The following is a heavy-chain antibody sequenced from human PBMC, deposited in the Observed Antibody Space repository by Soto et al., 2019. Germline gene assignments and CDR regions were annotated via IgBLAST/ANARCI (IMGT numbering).Heavy chain of an antibody. J-gene: IGHJ4*02. D-gene: IGHD3-10*01. CDR2: IYYSGST. CDR1: GGSISSGGYY. CDR3: ARDRPHYGSGSYAVESLDY. V-gene: IGHV4-31*03. Sequence: QVQLQESGPGLVKPSQTLSLTCIVSGGSISSGGYYWGWIRQHPGKGLEWIGYIYYSGSTYYNPSLKRRVTIAVDTSKNQFSLKLSSVTAADTAVYYCARDRPHYGSGSYAVESLDYWGQGTLVTVSS.